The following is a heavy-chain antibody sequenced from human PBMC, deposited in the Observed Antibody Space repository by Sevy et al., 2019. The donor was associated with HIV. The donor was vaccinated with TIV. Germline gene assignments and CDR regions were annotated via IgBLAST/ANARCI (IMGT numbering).Heavy chain of an antibody. D-gene: IGHD3-10*01. V-gene: IGHV3-23*01. CDR3: ARDSRVYGSGSYHFDY. J-gene: IGHJ4*02. CDR2: ISGSGVGT. CDR1: GFTFSNYA. Sequence: LSLTCAASGFTFSNYAMSWVRQAPGKGLEWVSGISGSGVGTYYADSVKGRFTVSRGDSKNTLYLQMNSLRAEDTAVYYCARDSRVYGSGSYHFDYWGQGTLVTVSS.